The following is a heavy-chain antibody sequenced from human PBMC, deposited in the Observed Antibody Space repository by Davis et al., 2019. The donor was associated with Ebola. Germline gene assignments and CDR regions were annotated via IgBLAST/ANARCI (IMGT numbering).Heavy chain of an antibody. CDR1: GGTFSNYA. Sequence: SVKVSCKASGGTFSNYAITWVRQAPGQGLEWMGGIIPIFGTASYAQKFQGRLTITADESTTTAYMELRSLGSEDTAVYYCARDAGGSGYYGSWFDPWGQGTLVTVSS. J-gene: IGHJ5*02. V-gene: IGHV1-69*13. D-gene: IGHD3-3*01. CDR3: ARDAGGSGYYGSWFDP. CDR2: IIPIFGTA.